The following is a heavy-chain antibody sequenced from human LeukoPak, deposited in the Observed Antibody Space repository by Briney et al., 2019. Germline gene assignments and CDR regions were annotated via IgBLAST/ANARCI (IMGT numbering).Heavy chain of an antibody. CDR3: ARPALEDAFDI. J-gene: IGHJ3*02. CDR2: IYPGDSHT. Sequence: GESLKISCQGSGYSFTNYWIAWVRQMPGKGLEWMGGIYPGDSHTRYSPSFQGQVTISADKSIGTAYLQWSSLKASDIAMYYCARPALEDAFDIWGQGTLVTVSS. CDR1: GYSFTNYW. D-gene: IGHD5-18*01. V-gene: IGHV5-51*01.